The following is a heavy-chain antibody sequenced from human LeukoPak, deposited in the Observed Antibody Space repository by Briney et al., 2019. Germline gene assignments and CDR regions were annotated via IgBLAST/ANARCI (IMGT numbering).Heavy chain of an antibody. CDR1: GYTFTGYY. CDR3: ARDDDFVDY. CDR2: INPNSGGT. V-gene: IGHV1-2*02. J-gene: IGHJ4*02. D-gene: IGHD1-1*01. Sequence: GASVKVSCKASGYTFTGYYMLWVRQAPGQGLEWMGWINPNSGGTNYTQKFRGRVTMTRDTSNSTAYMDLSRLRSDDTAVYYCARDDDFVDYWGQGSLVTVSS.